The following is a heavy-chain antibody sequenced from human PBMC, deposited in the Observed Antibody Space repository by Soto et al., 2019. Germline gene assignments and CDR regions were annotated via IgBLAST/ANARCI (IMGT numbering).Heavy chain of an antibody. V-gene: IGHV4-4*02. J-gene: IGHJ4*02. D-gene: IGHD3-22*01. CDR1: GNSISTTNW. Sequence: TLSLTCVVSGNSISTTNWWSWVRQSPGKGLEWIGEIYHSGSTNYNPSLKSRVTISVDKSKNQFSLKLSSVTAADTAVYYCARDVGYHYDGSPSGQFDFWGQGTLVTVSS. CDR3: ARDVGYHYDGSPSGQFDF. CDR2: IYHSGST.